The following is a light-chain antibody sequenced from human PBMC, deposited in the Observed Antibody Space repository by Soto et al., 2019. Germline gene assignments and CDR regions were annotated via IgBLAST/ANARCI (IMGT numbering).Light chain of an antibody. V-gene: IGKV1-6*01. CDR2: AAS. J-gene: IGKJ2*01. Sequence: AIQMTQSPSSLSASVGDRVTITGRASQGIRNDLGWYQQNPGKAPKILIYAASSLQSGVPSRFSGSGSGTDFTLTTCRLQPEDLATYYSLQDYNSPYTFLQGTKLEIK. CDR1: QGIRND. CDR3: LQDYNSPYT.